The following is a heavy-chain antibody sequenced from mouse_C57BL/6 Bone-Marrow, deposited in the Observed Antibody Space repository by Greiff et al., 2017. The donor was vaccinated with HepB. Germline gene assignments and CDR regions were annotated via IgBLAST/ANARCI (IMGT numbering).Heavy chain of an antibody. CDR1: GYTFTSYW. CDR3: ARKGYGSSYFGY. J-gene: IGHJ2*01. D-gene: IGHD1-1*01. CDR2: IYPGSGST. V-gene: IGHV1-55*01. Sequence: QVQLQQPGAEFVKPGASVKMSCKASGYTFTSYWITWVNQRPGQGLEWIGDIYPGSGSTNYNEKFKSQATLTVDTSPSTAYLQLSSLTSEDSAVYYCARKGYGSSYFGYWGQGTTLTVSS.